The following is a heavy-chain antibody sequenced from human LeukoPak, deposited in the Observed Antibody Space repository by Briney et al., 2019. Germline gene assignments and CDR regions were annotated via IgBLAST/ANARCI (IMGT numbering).Heavy chain of an antibody. D-gene: IGHD6-6*01. CDR1: GFTFSGSA. CDR2: IRSRANNYAA. V-gene: IGHV3-73*01. J-gene: IGHJ6*03. CDR3: TNWGSSNYYYHMDV. Sequence: PGGSLRLSCAASGFTFSGSAMRWVRQASGKGLEWVCRIRSRANNYAAAYAASVKGRFTISRDDSKNTAYLQMNSLKTEDTAVYYCTNWGSSNYYYHMDVWGKETTLTV.